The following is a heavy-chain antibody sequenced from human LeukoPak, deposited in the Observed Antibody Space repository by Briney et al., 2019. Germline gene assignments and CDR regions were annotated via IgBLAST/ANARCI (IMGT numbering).Heavy chain of an antibody. CDR1: GFTFSSYG. CDR3: ARDRGSREDGMDV. Sequence: GGSLRLSCAASGFTFSSYGMHWVRQGPGKGLEWVAVIWYDGNNKYYADFVKGRFTISRDNSKNTLYLQMNSLRAEDTAVYNCARDRGSREDGMDVWGQGTTVTVS. J-gene: IGHJ6*02. CDR2: IWYDGNNK. V-gene: IGHV3-33*01. D-gene: IGHD1-26*01.